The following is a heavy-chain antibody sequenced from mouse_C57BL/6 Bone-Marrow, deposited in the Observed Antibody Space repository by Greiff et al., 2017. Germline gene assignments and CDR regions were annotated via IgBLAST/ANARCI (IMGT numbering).Heavy chain of an antibody. CDR2: IHPNSGST. J-gene: IGHJ3*01. CDR1: GYTFTSYW. CDR3: ARSSYYGSSYGFAY. D-gene: IGHD1-1*01. V-gene: IGHV1-64*01. Sequence: QVQLKQSGAELVKPGASVKLSCKASGYTFTSYWMHWVKQRPGQGLEWIGMIHPNSGSTNYTEKFKSKATLTVDKSSSTAYMQLSSLTSEDSAVYYCARSSYYGSSYGFAYWGQGTLVTVSA.